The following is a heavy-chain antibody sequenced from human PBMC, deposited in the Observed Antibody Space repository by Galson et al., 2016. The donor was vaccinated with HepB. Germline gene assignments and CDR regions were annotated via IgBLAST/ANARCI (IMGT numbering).Heavy chain of an antibody. V-gene: IGHV3-30-3*01. CDR1: GFTFSSYA. D-gene: IGHD3-10*01. CDR3: ARDHLEYSFSGSYYNAWGSPDY. Sequence: SLRLSCAASGFTFSSYAMHWVRQAPGKGLEWVAVISHDGSNKYFAGSVKGRFTISRDNPKNTLYLQMNGLRAEDTAVYYCARDHLEYSFSGSYYNAWGSPDYWGQGTLVTVSS. CDR2: ISHDGSNK. J-gene: IGHJ4*02.